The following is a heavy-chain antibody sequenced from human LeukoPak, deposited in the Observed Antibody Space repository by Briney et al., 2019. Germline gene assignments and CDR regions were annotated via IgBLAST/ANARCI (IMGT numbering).Heavy chain of an antibody. CDR2: INPNSGGT. D-gene: IGHD3-10*01. Sequence: ASMKVSCKASGYTFTGYYMHWVRQAPGQGLEWMGWINPNSGGTNYAQKFQGRVTMTRDTSISTAYMELSRLRSDDTAVYYCARTGMVRGVTLDYWGQGTLVTVSS. V-gene: IGHV1-2*02. J-gene: IGHJ4*02. CDR3: ARTGMVRGVTLDY. CDR1: GYTFTGYY.